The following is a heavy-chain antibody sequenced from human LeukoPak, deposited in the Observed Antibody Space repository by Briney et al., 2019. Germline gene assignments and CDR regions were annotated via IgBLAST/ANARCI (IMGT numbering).Heavy chain of an antibody. CDR1: GGTFISYT. D-gene: IGHD3-22*01. CDR2: IIPIFGTA. CDR3: ARGDSSGYYFDY. Sequence: ASVKVSCKASGGTFISYTISWVRQAPGQGLEWMGGIIPIFGTANYAQKFQGRVMITADESTSTAYMELSSLRSEDTAVYYCARGDSSGYYFDYWGQGTLVTVSS. V-gene: IGHV1-69*01. J-gene: IGHJ4*02.